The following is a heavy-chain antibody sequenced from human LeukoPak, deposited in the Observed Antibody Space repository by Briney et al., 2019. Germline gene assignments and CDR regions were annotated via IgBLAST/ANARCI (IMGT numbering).Heavy chain of an antibody. Sequence: GASVKVSCKASGYTFSGYYMHWVRQAPGQGLEWMGGINPNSGGTNYAQKVQGRVTMTRDTSISTAYMELSRLSSDDTAVYYCARDSCSSTSCLPIDDYWGQGTLVTVSS. D-gene: IGHD2-2*01. CDR2: INPNSGGT. V-gene: IGHV1-2*02. CDR1: GYTFSGYY. J-gene: IGHJ4*02. CDR3: ARDSCSSTSCLPIDDY.